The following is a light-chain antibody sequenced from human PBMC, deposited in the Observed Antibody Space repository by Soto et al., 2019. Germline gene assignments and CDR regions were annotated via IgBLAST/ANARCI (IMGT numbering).Light chain of an antibody. CDR1: KLGDGY. V-gene: IGLV3-1*01. J-gene: IGLJ2*01. CDR3: QAWDSTTYVV. CDR2: QDT. Sequence: SYELTQPPSVSVSPGQTASITCSGDKLGDGYACWYQQKPGQSPVLVIYQDTKRPSGIPERFSGSNSGNTATLTISETQAMDEADYYCQAWDSTTYVVFGGGTKVTVL.